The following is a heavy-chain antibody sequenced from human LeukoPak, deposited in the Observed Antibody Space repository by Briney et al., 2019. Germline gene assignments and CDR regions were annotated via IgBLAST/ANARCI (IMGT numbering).Heavy chain of an antibody. CDR2: IKADGGEK. CDR3: ARAGFTFSDYFGSFFDY. CDR1: RFTFSTYW. D-gene: IGHD3-10*01. Sequence: GGSLRLSCAASRFTFSTYWMNWFRQTPGKGLEWVAKIKADGGEKDHVASVKGRFTISRDNAKNSLYLQMNSLRAEDTAVYYCARAGFTFSDYFGSFFDYWGQGTLVTVSS. J-gene: IGHJ4*02. V-gene: IGHV3-7*01.